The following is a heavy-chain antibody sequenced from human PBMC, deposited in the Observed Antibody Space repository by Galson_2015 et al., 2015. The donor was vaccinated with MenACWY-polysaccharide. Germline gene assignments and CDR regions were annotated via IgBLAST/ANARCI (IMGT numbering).Heavy chain of an antibody. CDR3: ARTRPTVPLDY. J-gene: IGHJ4*02. Sequence: SLRLSCAASGFTFNSYDINWVRQAPGKGLEWVSYISGTSKTIYYADSVKGRFTISRDNAKNSLYLQMNSLRAEDTAVYYCARTRPTVPLDYWGQGTLVTVSS. V-gene: IGHV3-48*03. CDR1: GFTFNSYD. D-gene: IGHD4-17*01. CDR2: ISGTSKTI.